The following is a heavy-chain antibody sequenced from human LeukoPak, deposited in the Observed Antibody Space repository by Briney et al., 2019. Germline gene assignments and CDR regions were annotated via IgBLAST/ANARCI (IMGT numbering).Heavy chain of an antibody. V-gene: IGHV3-48*03. Sequence: GGSLRLSCAASGFTFSSYEMNWVRQAPGKGLEWVSYISSSGSTIYYADSVKGRFTISRDNAKNSLYLQMNSLRAEDTAVYYCARDRGIAAAGYWFDPWGQGTLVTVSS. CDR1: GFTFSSYE. D-gene: IGHD6-13*01. J-gene: IGHJ5*02. CDR3: ARDRGIAAAGYWFDP. CDR2: ISSSGSTI.